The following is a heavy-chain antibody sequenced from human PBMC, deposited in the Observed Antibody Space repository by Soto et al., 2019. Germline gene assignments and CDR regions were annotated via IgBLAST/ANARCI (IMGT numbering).Heavy chain of an antibody. D-gene: IGHD3-16*02. V-gene: IGHV3-30*18. Sequence: QVQLVESGGGVVQPGRSLRLSCAASGFTFNKYYMDWVRQAPGKGPEWVARISYDGSQKHYVDSVKGRFTISRDNSKNTLDLQMTILRAEDTAVYYCAKEYYDYLWGSYPPALFDYWGQGTLITVSS. CDR3: AKEYYDYLWGSYPPALFDY. J-gene: IGHJ4*02. CDR2: ISYDGSQK. CDR1: GFTFNKYY.